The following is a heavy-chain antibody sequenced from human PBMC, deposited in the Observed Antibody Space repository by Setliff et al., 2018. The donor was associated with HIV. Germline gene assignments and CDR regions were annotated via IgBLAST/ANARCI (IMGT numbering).Heavy chain of an antibody. CDR1: GGSVNVDY. V-gene: IGHV4-59*08. Sequence: NPSETLSLTCTVSGGSVNVDYWSWLRQPPGKALEWIAWIHDSGTTNYNPSLKSRVTISRDTSKNQFSLKLSSVTAADTAVYYCARRGDFFYYAMDVWGQGTTVTVSS. J-gene: IGHJ6*02. CDR2: IHDSGTT. CDR3: ARRGDFFYYAMDV.